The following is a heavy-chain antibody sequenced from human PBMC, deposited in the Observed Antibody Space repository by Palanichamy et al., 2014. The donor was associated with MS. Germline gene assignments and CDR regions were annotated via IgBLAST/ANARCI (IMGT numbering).Heavy chain of an antibody. Sequence: QVQLVQSGAEVKKPGSSVKVSRKASGGTFSSYAISWVRQAPGQGLEWMGRIIPILGIANYAQKFQGRVTITADKSTSTAYMELSSLRSEDTAVYYCARTLGYCSSTSCRYGMDVWGQGTTVTVSS. V-gene: IGHV1-69*04. CDR3: ARTLGYCSSTSCRYGMDV. CDR1: GGTFSSYA. D-gene: IGHD2-2*01. J-gene: IGHJ6*02. CDR2: IIPILGIA.